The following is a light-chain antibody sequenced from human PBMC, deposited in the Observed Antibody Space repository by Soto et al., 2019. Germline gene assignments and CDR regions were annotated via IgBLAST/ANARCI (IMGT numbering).Light chain of an antibody. CDR2: DNS. CDR3: QSYDSSLSGYV. CDR1: SSNSGAGYD. Sequence: QSVLTQPPSVSGAPGQRVTISCTGSSSNSGAGYDVHWYQQLPGTAPKLLIYDNSNRPSGVPDRFSGSKSGTSASLAITGLQADDEADYYCQSYDSSLSGYVFGTGTKVTVL. V-gene: IGLV1-40*01. J-gene: IGLJ1*01.